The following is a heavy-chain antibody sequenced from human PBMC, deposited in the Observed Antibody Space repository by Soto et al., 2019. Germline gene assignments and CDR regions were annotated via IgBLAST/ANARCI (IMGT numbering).Heavy chain of an antibody. D-gene: IGHD6-13*01. CDR1: GYTFTSYG. CDR3: ARARGIAAVGRNYYYYGMDV. CDR2: ISAYNGNT. J-gene: IGHJ6*02. V-gene: IGHV1-18*01. Sequence: QVQLVQSGAEVKKPGASVKVSCKASGYTFTSYGISWVRQAPGQGLEWMGWISAYNGNTNYAQKLQGRVTMTTDTPTSTAYMELRSLRSDDTAVYYCARARGIAAVGRNYYYYGMDVWGQGTTVTVSS.